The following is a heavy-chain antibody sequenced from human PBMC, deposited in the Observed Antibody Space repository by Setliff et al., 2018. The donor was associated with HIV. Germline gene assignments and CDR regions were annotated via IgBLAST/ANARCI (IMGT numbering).Heavy chain of an antibody. V-gene: IGHV4-4*08. CDR3: ARGSRITVVAILTYSRFDY. CDR2: IYTSGST. CDR1: GGSISTYY. Sequence: PSETLSLTCTVSGGSISTYYWSWIRQSPGKGLEWIGYIYTSGSTRYNPSLKSRVTMTRDTSTSTVYMELSSLRSEDTAVYFCARGSRITVVAILTYSRFDYWGQGTLVTVSS. J-gene: IGHJ4*02. D-gene: IGHD2-15*01.